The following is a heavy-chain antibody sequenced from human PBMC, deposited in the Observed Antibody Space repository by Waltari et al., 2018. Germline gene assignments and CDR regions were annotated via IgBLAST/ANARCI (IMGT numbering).Heavy chain of an antibody. CDR2: IYANGNT. CDR1: GGSVDNFY. D-gene: IGHD1-26*01. CDR3: AKMAAKVGAHDAFDI. V-gene: IGHV4-4*07. J-gene: IGHJ3*02. Sequence: QVQLQESGPGLVKPSETLSLTCTVSGGSVDNFYWSWIRQPAGKGLEWIGRIYANGNTNYNPSLKTRVTISEDMSKNEVSLTLTSVTAADTAVYYCAKMAAKVGAHDAFDIWGQGTMVIVSS.